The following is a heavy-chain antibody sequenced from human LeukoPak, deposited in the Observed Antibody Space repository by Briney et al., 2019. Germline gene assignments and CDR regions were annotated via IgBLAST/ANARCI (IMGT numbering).Heavy chain of an antibody. Sequence: SETLSLTCTVSGGSISSSSYYWGWIRQPPGKGLEWIGSIYYSGSTYYNPSLKSRVTISVDTSKNQFSLKLSSVTAADTAVYYCAFYWSSTSCSNWFDPWGQGTLVTVSS. J-gene: IGHJ5*02. CDR2: IYYSGST. V-gene: IGHV4-39*01. CDR1: GGSISSSSYY. CDR3: AFYWSSTSCSNWFDP. D-gene: IGHD2-2*01.